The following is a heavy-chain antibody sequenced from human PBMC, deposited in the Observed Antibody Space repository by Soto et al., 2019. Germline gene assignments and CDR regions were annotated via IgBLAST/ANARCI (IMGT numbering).Heavy chain of an antibody. V-gene: IGHV5-51*01. CDR2: IYPGDSDI. J-gene: IGHJ4*02. CDR1: GYRFTSYW. CDR3: AREASVLIPAAQPSRFDS. D-gene: IGHD2-2*01. Sequence: GESLKISCKGFGYRFTSYWIGWVRQMPGKGLEWMGIIYPGDSDIRYSPSFQGQVTISVDKSISTAYMELRILRSADTALYYCAREASVLIPAAQPSRFDSWGQGTLVTVSS.